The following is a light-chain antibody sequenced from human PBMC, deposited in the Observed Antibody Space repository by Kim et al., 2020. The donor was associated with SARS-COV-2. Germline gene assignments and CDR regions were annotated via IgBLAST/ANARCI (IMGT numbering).Light chain of an antibody. Sequence: SVGYRVTITCRASHGISSYLAWYQQKPGKAPKLLIYAASTLQSGVPSRFSGSGSGTEFTLTISSLQPEDFATYYCQQLNSYPPVTFGPGTKVDIK. J-gene: IGKJ3*01. CDR3: QQLNSYPPVT. CDR1: HGISSY. CDR2: AAS. V-gene: IGKV1-9*01.